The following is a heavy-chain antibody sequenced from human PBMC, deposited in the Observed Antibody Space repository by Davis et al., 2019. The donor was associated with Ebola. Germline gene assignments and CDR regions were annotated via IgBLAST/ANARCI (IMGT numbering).Heavy chain of an antibody. Sequence: GSLRLTCTVSGGSFSGYYWSWIRQPPGKGLEWIGYIYYSGSTNYNPSLKSRVTISVDTSKNQFSLKLSSVTAADTAVYYCARQYCTRTSCYTDFWGQGTLVTVSS. CDR3: ARQYCTRTSCYTDF. CDR2: IYYSGST. V-gene: IGHV4-59*12. D-gene: IGHD2-2*02. J-gene: IGHJ4*02. CDR1: GGSFSGYY.